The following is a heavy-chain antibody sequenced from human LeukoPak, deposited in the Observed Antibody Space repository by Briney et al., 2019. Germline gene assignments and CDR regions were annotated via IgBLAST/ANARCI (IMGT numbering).Heavy chain of an antibody. V-gene: IGHV4-30-4*08. CDR3: ARSTAAGTYYFDY. CDR2: ISYSGST. J-gene: IGHJ4*02. D-gene: IGHD6-13*01. Sequence: SETLSLTCTVSGASLSNGDYYWSWIRQPPGKGLEWIGYISYSGSTYYNPSLKSRLTISVDTSKNQFSLKLSSVTATDTAVYYCARSTAAGTYYFDYWGQGTLVTVSS. CDR1: GASLSNGDYY.